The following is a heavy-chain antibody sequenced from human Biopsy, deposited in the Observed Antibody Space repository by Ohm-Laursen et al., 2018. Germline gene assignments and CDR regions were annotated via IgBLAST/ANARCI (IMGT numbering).Heavy chain of an antibody. CDR1: GFTFRKYA. Sequence: SLRLSCAASGFTFRKYAMSWVRQAPGKGLELVSTIGNTGATFYADSVKGRFIISRDISKNTVYLQMNSLRVEDTAVYYCVKGTQLLEDWGQGTQVTVSS. D-gene: IGHD3-10*01. V-gene: IGHV3-23*01. CDR3: VKGTQLLED. CDR2: IGNTGAT. J-gene: IGHJ4*02.